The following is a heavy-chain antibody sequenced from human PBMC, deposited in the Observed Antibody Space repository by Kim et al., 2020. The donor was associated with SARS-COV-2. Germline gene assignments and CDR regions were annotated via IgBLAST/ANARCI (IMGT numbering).Heavy chain of an antibody. D-gene: IGHD5-12*01. J-gene: IGHJ4*02. Sequence: GGSLRLSCAASGFTFSSYGMHWVRQAPGKGLEWVAVISYDGSNKYYADSVKGRFTISRDNSKNTLYLQMNSLRAEDTAVYYCATLVATPYYFDYWGQGTL. V-gene: IGHV3-30*03. CDR2: ISYDGSNK. CDR3: ATLVATPYYFDY. CDR1: GFTFSSYG.